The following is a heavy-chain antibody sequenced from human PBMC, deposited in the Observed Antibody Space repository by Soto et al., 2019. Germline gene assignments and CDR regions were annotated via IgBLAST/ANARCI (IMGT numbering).Heavy chain of an antibody. CDR2: INPNSGGT. D-gene: IGHD2-2*01. CDR1: GYTFTGYY. Sequence: QVQLVQSGAEVKKPGASVKVSCKASGYTFTGYYMHWVRQAPGQGLEWMGWINPNSGGTNNAQKFQGWVTMTRDTSISVAYMELSRLGSDDTAMYYCARDGRYCISTSCYRNDAFDIWGQGTMVTVSS. V-gene: IGHV1-2*04. J-gene: IGHJ3*02. CDR3: ARDGRYCISTSCYRNDAFDI.